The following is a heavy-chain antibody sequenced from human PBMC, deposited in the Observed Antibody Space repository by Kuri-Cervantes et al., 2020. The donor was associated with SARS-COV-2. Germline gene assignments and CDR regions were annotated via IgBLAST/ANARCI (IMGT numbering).Heavy chain of an antibody. CDR3: AKGGGAQLWPNFDY. Sequence: GESLKISCAASGFTFSSYDMHWVRQVPGKGLVWVSSINTDGSSTNYADSVKGRFTISRDNAKNSLFMHMKSLRTDDTALYYCAKGGGAQLWPNFDYWGQGILVTVSS. CDR2: INTDGSST. V-gene: IGHV3-74*01. D-gene: IGHD5-18*01. CDR1: GFTFSSYD. J-gene: IGHJ4*02.